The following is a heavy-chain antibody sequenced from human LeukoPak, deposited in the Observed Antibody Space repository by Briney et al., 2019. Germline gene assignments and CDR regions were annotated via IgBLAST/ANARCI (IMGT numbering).Heavy chain of an antibody. CDR2: IKEDGSEK. V-gene: IGHV3-7*03. CDR3: AKAPGVADGSRVFVH. CDR1: GFTFSDHW. Sequence: GSLRLSFAASGFTFSDHWMSWVRQAPGKGLEWMGQIKEDGSEKYYANSVKGRFTISRDNARNSAYLQMNNLRTYETAVYYLAKAPGVADGSRVFVHWGQGGMVTV. D-gene: IGHD6-13*01. J-gene: IGHJ4*02.